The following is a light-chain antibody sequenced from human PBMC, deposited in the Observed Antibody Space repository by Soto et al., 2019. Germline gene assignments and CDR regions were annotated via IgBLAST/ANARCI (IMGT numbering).Light chain of an antibody. CDR2: DAS. CDR3: QHYNSYSEA. V-gene: IGKV1-5*01. J-gene: IGKJ1*01. Sequence: DIQMTQSPSTVPASVGYRVTITCLASQSIDNLLAWYQQKPGKAPKLLISDASTLESGVSSRFSGSGSGTEFTLTISSLQPDDFATYYCQHYNSYSEAFGQGPKVDIK. CDR1: QSIDNL.